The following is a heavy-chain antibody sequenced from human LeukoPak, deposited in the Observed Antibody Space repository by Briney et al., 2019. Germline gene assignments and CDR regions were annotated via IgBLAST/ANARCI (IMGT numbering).Heavy chain of an antibody. D-gene: IGHD6-13*01. Sequence: GRPLRLSCTASGFTFSSYAIHWVRQAPGKGLEWVAVISYDGNNAYYAASVRGRFTISRDNSKNTLSLQMHSLRLDDTAIYYCARDGIIAGVVPYYYGLDVWGQGTTVTVSS. CDR1: GFTFSSYA. CDR2: ISYDGNNA. V-gene: IGHV3-30*04. J-gene: IGHJ6*02. CDR3: ARDGIIAGVVPYYYGLDV.